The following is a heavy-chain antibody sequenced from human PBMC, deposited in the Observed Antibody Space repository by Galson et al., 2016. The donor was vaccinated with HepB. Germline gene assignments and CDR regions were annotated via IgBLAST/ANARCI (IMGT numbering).Heavy chain of an antibody. Sequence: SGAEVKKPGESLKISCKGSEYSFTGYWIGWVRQMPGKGLEWMGIVYSGDSDARYSPSFQGQVTISADKSINTAYLQWSSLKASDTAIKYCARLVRGDAFDIWGQGTLVIVSS. V-gene: IGHV5-51*01. CDR3: ARLVRGDAFDI. CDR2: VYSGDSDA. D-gene: IGHD3-10*01. J-gene: IGHJ3*02. CDR1: EYSFTGYW.